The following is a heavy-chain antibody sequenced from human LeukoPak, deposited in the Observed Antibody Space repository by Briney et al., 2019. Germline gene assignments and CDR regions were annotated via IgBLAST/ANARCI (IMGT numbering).Heavy chain of an antibody. V-gene: IGHV3-21*01. CDR2: ISKSSTYI. CDR1: GYTSSSYT. J-gene: IGHJ6*02. D-gene: IGHD3-22*01. Sequence: GGSLRLSCAASGYTSSSYTMKWVRQAPGKGLEWVSSISKSSTYIYNADSVKGRFTISRDNAKNSLYLQMNSLRAEDTAVYYCARVGYYDTTVDYGMDVWGQGTMVTVSS. CDR3: ARVGYYDTTVDYGMDV.